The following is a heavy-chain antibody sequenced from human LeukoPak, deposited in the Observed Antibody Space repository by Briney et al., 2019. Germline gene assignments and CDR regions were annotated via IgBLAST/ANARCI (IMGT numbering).Heavy chain of an antibody. CDR1: GFTFSSYS. D-gene: IGHD3-9*01. CDR3: AREQVDILTTSDAFDI. CDR2: ISSSSSYI. Sequence: GGSLRLSCAASGFTFSSYSMNWVRQAPGKGLVWVSSISSSSSYIYYADSVKGRFTISRDNAKNSLYLQMNSLRAEDTAVYYCAREQVDILTTSDAFDIWGQGTMVTVSS. J-gene: IGHJ3*02. V-gene: IGHV3-21*01.